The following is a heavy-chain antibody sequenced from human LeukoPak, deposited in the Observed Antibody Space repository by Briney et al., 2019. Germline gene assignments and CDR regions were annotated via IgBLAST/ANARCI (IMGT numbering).Heavy chain of an antibody. CDR3: ARVGYCSGSGCEGRDWFDP. Sequence: GGSLRLSCAASGFTFSSYGMTWVRQAPGKGLEPVASVKHDGSDKYYVDSVKGRFTISRDNAKNSLFLQMNSLRVEDTAVYYCARVGYCSGSGCEGRDWFDPWGQGILVTVSS. V-gene: IGHV3-7*04. J-gene: IGHJ5*02. CDR2: VKHDGSDK. CDR1: GFTFSSYG. D-gene: IGHD2-15*01.